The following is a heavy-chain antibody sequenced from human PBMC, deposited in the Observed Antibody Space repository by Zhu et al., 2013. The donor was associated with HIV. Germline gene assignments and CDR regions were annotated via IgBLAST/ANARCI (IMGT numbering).Heavy chain of an antibody. CDR1: GYTFTSHG. J-gene: IGHJ4*02. CDR2: ISGYNGNT. V-gene: IGHV1-18*01. D-gene: IGHD1-26*01. CDR3: ARGRRDIVGATIVHFDY. Sequence: QVQLVQSGAEVKKPGASVKVSCKALGYTFTSHGISWVRQAPGQGLEWMGWISGYNGNTKYGRRLQGRVTMTTDRSTSTAYMELRSLRSDDTAVYYCARGRRDIVGATIVHFDYWGQGTPVTVSS.